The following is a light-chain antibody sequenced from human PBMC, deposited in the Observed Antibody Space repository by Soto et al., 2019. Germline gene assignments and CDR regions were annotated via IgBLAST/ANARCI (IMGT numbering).Light chain of an antibody. Sequence: AIQMTQSPSSLSAYVGDRVTITCRASQGIRNDLGWYPQKPGKAPKLLIYAASSLHSGVPSRFSGSGSGTDFTLTISSLQPEDFATYYFLQRHTFGQGTKLEIK. V-gene: IGKV1-6*01. CDR1: QGIRND. J-gene: IGKJ2*01. CDR2: AAS. CDR3: LQRHT.